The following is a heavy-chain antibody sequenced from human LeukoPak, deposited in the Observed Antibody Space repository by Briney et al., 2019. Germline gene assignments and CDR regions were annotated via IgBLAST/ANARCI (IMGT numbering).Heavy chain of an antibody. J-gene: IGHJ6*02. CDR2: MNPNSGNT. D-gene: IGHD3-22*01. CDR1: GYTFTSYD. Sequence: ASVKVSCKASGYTFTSYDINWVRQATGQGLEWMGWMNPNSGNTGYAQKLQGRVTMTRNTSISTAYMELSSLRSEDTAVYYCARGEVVIGYYYGMDVWGQGTTVTVSS. V-gene: IGHV1-8*01. CDR3: ARGEVVIGYYYGMDV.